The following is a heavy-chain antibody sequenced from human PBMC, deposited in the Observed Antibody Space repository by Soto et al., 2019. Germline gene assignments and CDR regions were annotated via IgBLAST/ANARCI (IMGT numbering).Heavy chain of an antibody. D-gene: IGHD2-15*01. Sequence: SSVKVSCKASGYTFTSYGISWVRQAPGQGLEWMGWISAYNGNTNYAQKLQGRVTMTTDTSTSTAYMELRSLRSEDTAVYYCARDNVGYCSGGSCSDAFDIWGQGTMVTVSS. CDR2: ISAYNGNT. CDR3: ARDNVGYCSGGSCSDAFDI. J-gene: IGHJ3*02. V-gene: IGHV1-18*04. CDR1: GYTFTSYG.